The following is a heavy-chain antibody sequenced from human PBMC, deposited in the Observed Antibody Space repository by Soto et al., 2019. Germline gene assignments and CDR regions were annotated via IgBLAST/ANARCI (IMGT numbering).Heavy chain of an antibody. Sequence: GGSLRLFCAASGFTFSNAWMSWVRQAPGKGLEWVGRIKSKTDGGTTDYAAPVKGRFTISRDDSKNTLYLQMNSLKTEDTAVYYCTTESTAYYYDSSGALDYWGQGTLVTVSS. J-gene: IGHJ4*02. CDR1: GFTFSNAW. CDR3: TTESTAYYYDSSGALDY. CDR2: IKSKTDGGTT. D-gene: IGHD3-22*01. V-gene: IGHV3-15*01.